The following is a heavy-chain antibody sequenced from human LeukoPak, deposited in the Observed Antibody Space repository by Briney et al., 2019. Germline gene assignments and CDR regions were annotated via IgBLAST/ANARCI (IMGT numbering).Heavy chain of an antibody. J-gene: IGHJ4*02. Sequence: ASVKVSCKASGYTFTSHYMHWVRQAPGQGLEWMGIINPSGGSTSYAQKFQGRVTMTRDMSTSTVYMELSSLRSEDTAVYYCARGGSWIQLWSPTNFDYWGQGTLVTVSS. D-gene: IGHD5-18*01. CDR1: GYTFTSHY. V-gene: IGHV1-46*01. CDR3: ARGGSWIQLWSPTNFDY. CDR2: INPSGGST.